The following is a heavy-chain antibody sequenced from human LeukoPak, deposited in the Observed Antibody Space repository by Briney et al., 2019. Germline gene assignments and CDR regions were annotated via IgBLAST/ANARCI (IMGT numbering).Heavy chain of an antibody. CDR2: IYPGDSDT. D-gene: IGHD2-2*01. J-gene: IGHJ4*02. CDR1: RYSFTSYW. CDR3: ARGYCSSTSCHMGFDY. V-gene: IGHV5-51*01. Sequence: GESLKISCKGSRYSFTSYWIGWVRQMPGKGLEWMGIIYPGDSDTRYSPSFQGQVTISADKSISTAYLQWSSLKASDTAMYYCARGYCSSTSCHMGFDYWGQGTLVTVSS.